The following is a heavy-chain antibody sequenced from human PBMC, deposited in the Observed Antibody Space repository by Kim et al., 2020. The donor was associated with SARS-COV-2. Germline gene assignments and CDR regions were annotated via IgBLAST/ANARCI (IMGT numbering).Heavy chain of an antibody. J-gene: IGHJ4*02. CDR1: GFTFSNHW. D-gene: IGHD3-10*01. CDR3: AMEKEYITSVGSFDY. CDR2: IRQDGSDK. V-gene: IGHV3-7*03. Sequence: GGSLRLSCVGSGFTFSNHWVNWVRQAPGKGLEWVANIRQDGSDKFYVDSVKGRFTISRDNAKNSVFLQMNSLRADDTAVYFCAMEKEYITSVGSFDYWGQGTLVTVSS.